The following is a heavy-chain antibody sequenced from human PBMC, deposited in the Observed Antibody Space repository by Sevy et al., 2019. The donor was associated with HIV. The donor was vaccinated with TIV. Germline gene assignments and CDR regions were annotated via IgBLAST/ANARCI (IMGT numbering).Heavy chain of an antibody. J-gene: IGHJ6*02. CDR2: ISYTSTTI. D-gene: IGHD3-22*01. CDR3: ASSDATSRFGYYYFAMDF. Sequence: GGYLRLSCAVSGFTFNTYNMNWVRQAPGKGLEWVSYISYTSTTIYYADSVRGRFTISRDNAKSTLYLQMNSLRDEDTAVYYCASSDATSRFGYYYFAMDFWGQGTSVTVSS. V-gene: IGHV3-48*02. CDR1: GFTFNTYN.